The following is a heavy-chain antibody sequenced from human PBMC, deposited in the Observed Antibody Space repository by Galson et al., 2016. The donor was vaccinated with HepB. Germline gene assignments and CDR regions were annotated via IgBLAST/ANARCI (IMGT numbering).Heavy chain of an antibody. CDR1: GGTFNNHT. D-gene: IGHD2-15*01. CDR2: IIPIFGTA. CDR3: ALLVVVDANSDY. Sequence: SVKVSCKASGGTFNNHTVTWVRQAPGQGLEWMGGIIPIFGTANYAQKFQGRVTITADESMTTVYMDLTSLRFDDTATYYCALLVVVDANSDYWGQGTLVTVSS. J-gene: IGHJ4*02. V-gene: IGHV1-69*13.